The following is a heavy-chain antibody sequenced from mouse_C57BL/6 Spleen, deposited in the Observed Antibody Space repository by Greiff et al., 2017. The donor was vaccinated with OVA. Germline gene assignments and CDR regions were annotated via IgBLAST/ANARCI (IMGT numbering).Heavy chain of an antibody. CDR3: ARSYSNYGYFDY. D-gene: IGHD2-5*01. CDR1: GYTFTDYY. Sequence: EVQLQQSGPELVKPGASVKISCKASGYTFTDYYMNWVKQSHGKSLEWIGDINPNNGGTSYNQKFKGKATLTVDKSSSTAYMELRSLTSEDSAVYYCARSYSNYGYFDYWGQGTTLTVSS. J-gene: IGHJ2*01. CDR2: INPNNGGT. V-gene: IGHV1-26*01.